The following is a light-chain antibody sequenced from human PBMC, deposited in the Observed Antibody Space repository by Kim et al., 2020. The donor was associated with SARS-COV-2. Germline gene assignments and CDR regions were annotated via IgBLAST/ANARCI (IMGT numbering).Light chain of an antibody. CDR1: QSVSNN. Sequence: SPGERVTLSYRASQSVSNNLAWYQHKPGQPPRLLIYGASTRATGVPARFSGSGSGTDFTLTVSSPQSEDFAIYYCHQYNDWPPGDTFGQGTKLEI. V-gene: IGKV3-15*01. CDR2: GAS. J-gene: IGKJ2*01. CDR3: HQYNDWPPGDT.